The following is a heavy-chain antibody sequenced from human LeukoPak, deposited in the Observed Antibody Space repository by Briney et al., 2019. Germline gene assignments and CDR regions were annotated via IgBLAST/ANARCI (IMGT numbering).Heavy chain of an antibody. J-gene: IGHJ4*02. Sequence: PSETLSLTCNVSGGSISDYYWNWIRQPAGKGLEWIGRIFRSGSTNYNPSLKSRVSMSIDTSRNQFSLTLTSVTAADTAVYYCARGTRGGSGSLVFDYWGQGTLVTVSS. D-gene: IGHD3-10*01. CDR1: GGSISDYY. V-gene: IGHV4-4*07. CDR3: ARGTRGGSGSLVFDY. CDR2: IFRSGST.